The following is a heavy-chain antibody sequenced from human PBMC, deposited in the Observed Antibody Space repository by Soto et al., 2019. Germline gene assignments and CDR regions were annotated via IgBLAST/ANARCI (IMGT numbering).Heavy chain of an antibody. CDR2: IYYSGST. CDR1: GGSISSYY. J-gene: IGHJ4*02. D-gene: IGHD1-20*01. Sequence: PSETLSLTCTVSGGSISSYYWSWIRQPPGKGLEWIGYIYYSGSTNYNPSLKSRVTISVDTSKNQFSLKLSSVTAADTAVYYCARHTGITGMYFDYWGQGTLVTVSS. V-gene: IGHV4-59*08. CDR3: ARHTGITGMYFDY.